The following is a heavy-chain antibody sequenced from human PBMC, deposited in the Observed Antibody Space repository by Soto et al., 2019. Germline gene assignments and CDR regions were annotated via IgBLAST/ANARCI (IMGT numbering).Heavy chain of an antibody. CDR3: ARGPAVASTMPISWLVP. Sequence: PSETLSLTCNVSGGSISRYYWSWIRQPPGKGLEWIGYIHYSGSTKYNPSLKSRVTISVDTSKNQFSLKLPSVTAADTAVSFCARGPAVASTMPISWLVPGDQGTLDDVSS. D-gene: IGHD6-19*01. CDR2: IHYSGST. V-gene: IGHV4-59*01. J-gene: IGHJ4*01. CDR1: GGSISRYY.